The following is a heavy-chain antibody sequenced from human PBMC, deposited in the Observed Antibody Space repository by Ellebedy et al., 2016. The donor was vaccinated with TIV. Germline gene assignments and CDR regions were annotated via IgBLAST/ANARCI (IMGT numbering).Heavy chain of an antibody. CDR3: ARLWSDRVVYDFWSGYYPYYFDY. Sequence: PGGSLRLSCAASGFTFSSYAMSWVRQAPGKGLEWVAVIYSGGSTYYADSVKGRFTISRDNSKNTLYLQMNSLRAEDTAVYYCARLWSDRVVYDFWSGYYPYYFDYWGQGTLVTVSS. D-gene: IGHD3-3*01. CDR2: IYSGGST. CDR1: GFTFSSYA. J-gene: IGHJ4*02. V-gene: IGHV3-66*04.